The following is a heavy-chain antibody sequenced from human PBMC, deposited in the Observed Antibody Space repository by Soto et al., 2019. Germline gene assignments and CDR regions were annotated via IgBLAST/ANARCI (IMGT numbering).Heavy chain of an antibody. D-gene: IGHD3-22*01. Sequence: GASVKVSCKASGGTFSSYAISWVRQAPGQGLEWMGGIIPIFGTANYAQKFQGRVTITADESTSTAYMELSSLRSEDTAVYYCARGVDEAYYYDSSGYPRYWFDPWGQGTLVTVS. V-gene: IGHV1-69*13. CDR2: IIPIFGTA. J-gene: IGHJ5*02. CDR1: GGTFSSYA. CDR3: ARGVDEAYYYDSSGYPRYWFDP.